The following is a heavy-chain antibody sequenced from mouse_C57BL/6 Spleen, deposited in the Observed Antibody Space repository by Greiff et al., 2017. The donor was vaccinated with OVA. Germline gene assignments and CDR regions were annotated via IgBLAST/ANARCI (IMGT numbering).Heavy chain of an antibody. CDR2: ISSGSSTI. D-gene: IGHD2-4*01. J-gene: IGHJ2*01. CDR3: ARGDYYDYPFDY. V-gene: IGHV5-17*01. CDR1: GFTFSDYG. Sequence: EVKLVESGGGLVKPGGSLKLSCAASGFTFSDYGMHWVRQAPEKGLEWVAYISSGSSTIYYADTVKGRFTISRDNAKNTLFLQMTSLRYEDTAMYYCARGDYYDYPFDYWGQGTTLTVSS.